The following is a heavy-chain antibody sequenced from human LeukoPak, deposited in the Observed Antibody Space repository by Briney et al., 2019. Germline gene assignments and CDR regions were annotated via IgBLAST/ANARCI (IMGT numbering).Heavy chain of an antibody. CDR1: GFTFSNYA. CDR2: ISGSGDST. CDR3: ANLYYYDSSGPY. J-gene: IGHJ4*02. V-gene: IGHV3-23*01. Sequence: GGSLRLSCAASGFTFSNYAMRWVRQAPGKGLEWVSGISGSGDSTYYADSVKGRFTISRDNSKNTLYLQMNSLRAEDTAVYYCANLYYYDSSGPYWGQGTLVTVSS. D-gene: IGHD3-22*01.